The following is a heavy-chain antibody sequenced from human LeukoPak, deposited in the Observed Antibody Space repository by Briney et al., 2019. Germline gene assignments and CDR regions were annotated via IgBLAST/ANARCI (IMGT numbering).Heavy chain of an antibody. J-gene: IGHJ4*02. CDR1: GYSFTSYW. Sequence: GESLKISCKGSGYSFTSYWIGWVRQMPGKGLEWMGIIYPGDSDTRYSPSFQGQVTISADKSICTAYLQWSSLKASDTAMYYCARQCYYDSSGYYSLCYWGQGTLVTVSS. V-gene: IGHV5-51*01. CDR2: IYPGDSDT. D-gene: IGHD3-22*01. CDR3: ARQCYYDSSGYYSLCY.